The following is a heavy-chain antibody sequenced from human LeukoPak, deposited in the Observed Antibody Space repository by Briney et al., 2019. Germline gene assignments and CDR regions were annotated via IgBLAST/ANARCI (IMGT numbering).Heavy chain of an antibody. J-gene: IGHJ6*02. CDR1: GGSFSGYY. CDR3: ARVPNQHTIFGLTYYYYGMDV. CDR2: INHSGST. Sequence: PSETLSLTCAVYGGSFSGYYWSWIRQPPGKGLEWIGEINHSGSTNYNPSLKSRVTISVDTSKNQFSLKLSSVTAADTAVYYCARVPNQHTIFGLTYYYYGMDVWGQGTTVTVSS. D-gene: IGHD3-3*01. V-gene: IGHV4-34*01.